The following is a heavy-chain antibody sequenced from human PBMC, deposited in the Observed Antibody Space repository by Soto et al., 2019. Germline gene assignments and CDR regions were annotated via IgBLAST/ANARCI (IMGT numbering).Heavy chain of an antibody. CDR1: GGSISSYY. V-gene: IGHV4-59*01. CDR2: IYYSGST. J-gene: IGHJ4*02. Sequence: SETLSLTCTVSGGSISSYYWSWIRQPPGKGLEWIGYIYYSGSTNYNPSLKSRVTISVDTSKNQFSLKLSSVTAADTAVYYCARGAAARPFDYWGQGTLVTVS. CDR3: ARGAAARPFDY. D-gene: IGHD6-6*01.